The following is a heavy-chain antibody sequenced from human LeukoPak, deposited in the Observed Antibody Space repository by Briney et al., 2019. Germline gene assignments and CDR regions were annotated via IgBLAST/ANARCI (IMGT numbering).Heavy chain of an antibody. J-gene: IGHJ3*02. CDR2: IYPGDSDT. V-gene: IGHV5-51*01. Sequence: GESLKISCKASGYRFTNYWIGWVRQMPGKGLEWMGIIYPGDSDTRYSPSFQGQVNISVGKSISTAYLQWSSLKASDTAIYYCARRNGLGAFDIWGQGTLVTVSS. CDR1: GYRFTNYW. D-gene: IGHD2-8*01. CDR3: ARRNGLGAFDI.